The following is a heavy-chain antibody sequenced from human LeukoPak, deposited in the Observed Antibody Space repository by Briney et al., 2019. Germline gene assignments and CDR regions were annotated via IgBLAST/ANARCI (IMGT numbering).Heavy chain of an antibody. Sequence: PSETLSLTCTVSGGSISSSSYYWGWIRQPPGKGLEWIGSIYYSGSTYYNPSLKSRVTISVDTSKNQFSLKLSSVTAADTAVYYSARGGNVVVTATDYDYWGQGTLVTVSS. J-gene: IGHJ4*02. V-gene: IGHV4-39*01. CDR1: GGSISSSSYY. D-gene: IGHD2-21*02. CDR3: ARGGNVVVTATDYDY. CDR2: IYYSGST.